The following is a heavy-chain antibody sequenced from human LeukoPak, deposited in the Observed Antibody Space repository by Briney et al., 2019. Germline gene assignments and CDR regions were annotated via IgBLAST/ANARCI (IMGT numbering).Heavy chain of an antibody. CDR2: IYSGGST. J-gene: IGHJ4*02. D-gene: IGHD3-22*01. CDR1: GFTVSSNY. CDR3: ARGRDYDSSGYYYMYYFDY. V-gene: IGHV3-53*01. Sequence: PGGSLRLSCAASGFTVSSNYMSWVRQAPGKGLEWVSVIYSGGSTYYSDSVKGRFIISSSNYENTMYFQMTSLRAGDTAVYYCARGRDYDSSGYYYMYYFDYWGQGTLVTVSS.